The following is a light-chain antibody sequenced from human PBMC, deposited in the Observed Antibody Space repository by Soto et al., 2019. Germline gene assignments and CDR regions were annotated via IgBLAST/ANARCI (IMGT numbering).Light chain of an antibody. V-gene: IGLV1-47*01. CDR1: SPNIRSND. CDR3: AACDGSLRGPV. Sequence: QPVLTQPHSASGTPGQRGTISCYGSSPNIRSNDVYWYQQLPGTAPKLLIYGSNQRPSGVPDRFSDSKSGTSASLDISGLRSDDEDDYYCAACDGSLRGPVFCGGTKLTVL. CDR2: GSN. J-gene: IGLJ2*01.